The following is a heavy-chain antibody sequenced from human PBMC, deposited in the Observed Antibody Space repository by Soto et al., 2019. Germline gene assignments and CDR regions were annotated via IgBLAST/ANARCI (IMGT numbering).Heavy chain of an antibody. J-gene: IGHJ6*02. CDR2: IIPIFGTA. CDR3: ARASEQLVRSYYYGMDV. V-gene: IGHV1-69*06. CDR1: GGTFSSYA. D-gene: IGHD6-6*01. Sequence: SVKVSCKASGGTFSSYAISWVRQAPGQGLEWMGRIIPIFGTANYAQKFQGRVTITADKSTSTAYMELSSLRSEDTAVYYCARASEQLVRSYYYGMDVWGQGTTVTVSS.